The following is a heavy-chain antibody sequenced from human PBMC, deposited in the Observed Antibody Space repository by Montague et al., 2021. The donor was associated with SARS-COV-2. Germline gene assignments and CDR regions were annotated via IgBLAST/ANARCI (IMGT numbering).Heavy chain of an antibody. D-gene: IGHD4-17*01. CDR2: INHSGST. J-gene: IGHJ6*02. Sequence: SETLSLTCAAYGGSFSGYYLNWTRQPPGRGLEWNGKINHSGSTTYNPSXXSRVTIAVDTSKNQVSLNLTSATAADTAVFYCARSTVTNSPFGFSNKLRSRHDGMDVWGQGTTVTVSS. CDR1: GGSFSGYY. V-gene: IGHV4-34*01. CDR3: ARSTVTNSPFGFSNKLRSRHDGMDV.